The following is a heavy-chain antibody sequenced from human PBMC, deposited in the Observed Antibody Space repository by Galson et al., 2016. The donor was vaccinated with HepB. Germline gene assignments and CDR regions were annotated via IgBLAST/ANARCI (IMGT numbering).Heavy chain of an antibody. CDR2: ISNDGRKK. Sequence: SLRLSCAASGFTFSSYWMHWVRRVPGKGLEWVAVISNDGRKKYNADSVKGRFTIARDNSKNTLYLQMNSLRAEDTAVYYCAKVGDYGGNPFDYWGQGTLVTVSS. CDR1: GFTFSSYW. V-gene: IGHV3-30*18. D-gene: IGHD4-23*01. J-gene: IGHJ4*02. CDR3: AKVGDYGGNPFDY.